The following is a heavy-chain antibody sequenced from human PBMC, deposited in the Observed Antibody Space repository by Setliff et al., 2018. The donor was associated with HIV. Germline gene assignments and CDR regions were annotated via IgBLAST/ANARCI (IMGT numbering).Heavy chain of an antibody. Sequence: PSETLSLTCTVSGGSISSSSYYWGWIRQPAGKGLEWIGRMHTSGNTNYNPSLKSRVTMSVDTSKNQFSLRLSSVTAADTAVYYCARDQKGYSYGYFDSWGQGTLVTVSS. CDR3: ARDQKGYSYGYFDS. CDR2: MHTSGNT. D-gene: IGHD5-18*01. J-gene: IGHJ4*02. V-gene: IGHV4-61*02. CDR1: GGSISSSSYY.